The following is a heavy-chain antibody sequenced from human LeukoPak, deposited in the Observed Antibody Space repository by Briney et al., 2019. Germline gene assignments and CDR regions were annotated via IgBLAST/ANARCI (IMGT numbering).Heavy chain of an antibody. CDR2: ISSSSGTI. D-gene: IGHD6-19*01. V-gene: IGHV3-48*02. CDR1: GFSFSSYS. Sequence: GGSLRLSCAASGFSFSSYSMNWVRQAPGKGLEWVSYISSSSGTIYYADSVKGRFTISRDNAKNSLYLLMNSLRDEDTAVYYCARDSSGWYRSDYWGQGTLVTASS. CDR3: ARDSSGWYRSDY. J-gene: IGHJ4*02.